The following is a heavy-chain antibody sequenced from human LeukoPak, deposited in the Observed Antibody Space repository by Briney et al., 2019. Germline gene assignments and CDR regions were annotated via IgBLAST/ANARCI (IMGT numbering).Heavy chain of an antibody. CDR2: ISAYNGNT. J-gene: IGHJ4*02. V-gene: IGHV1-18*01. CDR1: GGTFSSYG. D-gene: IGHD6-13*01. CDR3: ARVHDLYSSSWYYFDY. Sequence: GASVKVSCKASGGTFSSYGISWVRQAPGQGLEWMGWISAYNGNTNYAQKLQGRVTMTTDTSTSTAYMELRSLRSDDTAVYYCARVHDLYSSSWYYFDYWGQGTLVTVSS.